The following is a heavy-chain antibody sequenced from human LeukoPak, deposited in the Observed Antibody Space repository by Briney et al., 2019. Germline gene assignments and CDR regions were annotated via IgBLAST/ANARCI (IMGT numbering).Heavy chain of an antibody. D-gene: IGHD2-8*01. J-gene: IGHJ3*02. CDR3: AKDCTNGVCYALDI. CDR2: ISGSGGST. Sequence: GGSLRLSCAASEFTFSNYGMSWVRQAPGKGLEWVSAISGSGGSTYYADSVKGRFPISRDNSKNTLYLQMNSLRAEDTAVYYCAKDCTNGVCYALDIWGQGTMVTVSS. CDR1: EFTFSNYG. V-gene: IGHV3-23*01.